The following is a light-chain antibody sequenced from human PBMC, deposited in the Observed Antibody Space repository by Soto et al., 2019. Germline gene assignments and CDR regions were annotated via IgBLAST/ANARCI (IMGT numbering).Light chain of an antibody. Sequence: EIVLTQSPATLSLSPGERATLSCRASYSISSYLAWYQQKPGQAPRLLIYDASNRATGIPARFSGSGSGTDFTLTISSLEPEDFAVYYCQQRSNWPPWTFGQGTKVDNK. CDR2: DAS. CDR1: YSISSY. J-gene: IGKJ1*01. CDR3: QQRSNWPPWT. V-gene: IGKV3-11*01.